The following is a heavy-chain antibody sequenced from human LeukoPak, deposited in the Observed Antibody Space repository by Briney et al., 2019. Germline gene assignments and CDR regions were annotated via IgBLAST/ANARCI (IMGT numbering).Heavy chain of an antibody. J-gene: IGHJ4*02. D-gene: IGHD3-22*01. V-gene: IGHV3-30*03. CDR2: ISYDGSNK. CDR3: ATAAYEGDSYIISHDY. CDR1: GFTFSSYG. Sequence: PGRSLRLSCAASGFTFSSYGMHWVRQAPGKGLEWVAVISYDGSNKYYADSVKGRFTISRDNSKNTLYLQMNSLRAEDTAVYYCATAAYEGDSYIISHDYWGQGTLVTVSS.